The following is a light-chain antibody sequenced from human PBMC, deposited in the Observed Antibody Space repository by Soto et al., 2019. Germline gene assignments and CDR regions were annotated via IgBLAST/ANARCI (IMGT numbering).Light chain of an antibody. Sequence: SALTQPPSASGSPGQSVTISCTGTSSDIGASNYVSWYRQHPGKAPKLMISEVSKRPSGVPDRFSGSKSGNTASLSVSGLQAEDEADYYCSSSAGTNKMVFGGGTKLTVL. J-gene: IGLJ2*01. V-gene: IGLV2-8*01. CDR2: EVS. CDR1: SSDIGASNY. CDR3: SSSAGTNKMV.